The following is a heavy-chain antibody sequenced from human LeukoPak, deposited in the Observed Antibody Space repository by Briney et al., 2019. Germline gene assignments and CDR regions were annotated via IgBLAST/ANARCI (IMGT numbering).Heavy chain of an antibody. CDR1: GYSFSDYW. CDR3: ARHVRAAAGNFYYYYYMDV. J-gene: IGHJ6*03. CDR2: IFPGDSDT. D-gene: IGHD6-13*01. Sequence: GESLKISCKGSGYSFSDYWIGWVRQVPGKGLEWMGTIFPGDSDTRYSPSFQGQVTISVDKSISTAYLQWSSLKASDTAMYYCARHVRAAAGNFYYYYYMDVWGKGTTVTVSS. V-gene: IGHV5-51*01.